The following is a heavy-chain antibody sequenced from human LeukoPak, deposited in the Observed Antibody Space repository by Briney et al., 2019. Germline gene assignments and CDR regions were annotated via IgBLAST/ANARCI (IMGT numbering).Heavy chain of an antibody. CDR2: ISRGGDSP. J-gene: IGHJ4*02. CDR1: GFTFSSYA. V-gene: IGHV3-23*01. Sequence: RAGGSLRLSCAASGFTFSSYAMSWVRQAPGKGLQWVSAISRGGDSPYYADSVKGRFTISRDNSRSTLYLQMNSLKAEDTAIYYCAKEVYGSGPYYLNYWGQGTLVTVSS. CDR3: AKEVYGSGPYYLNY. D-gene: IGHD3-10*01.